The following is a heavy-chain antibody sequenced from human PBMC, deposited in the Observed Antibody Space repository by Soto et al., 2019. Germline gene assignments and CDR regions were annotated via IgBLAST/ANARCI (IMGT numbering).Heavy chain of an antibody. CDR1: GYTFTSYG. D-gene: IGHD6-19*01. V-gene: IGHV1-18*01. CDR2: ISAYNGNT. Sequence: QVQLVQSGAEVKKPGASVKVSCKASGYTFTSYGISWVRQAPGQGLEWMGWISAYNGNTNYAQKLQGRVTMTTDTSTSTADMELRSLRSDDTAVYYCAREVSAVAGTRHYDYWGQGTLVTVSS. J-gene: IGHJ4*02. CDR3: AREVSAVAGTRHYDY.